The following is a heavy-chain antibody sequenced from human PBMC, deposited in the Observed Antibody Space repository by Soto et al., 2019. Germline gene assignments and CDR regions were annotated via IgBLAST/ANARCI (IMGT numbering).Heavy chain of an antibody. V-gene: IGHV3-48*01. D-gene: IGHD3-10*01. CDR2: ITSTSTTI. J-gene: IGHJ4*01. CDR1: GFAFSGYS. Sequence: GGSLRLSCAASGFAFSGYSMTWVRQAPGKGLEWVSYITSTSTTIYYADSVKGRFAISRDNAKDSLYLQMNSLRAEDTAVYYCARKLDYYGSGAYKSPFDSWGQGTLVTVSS. CDR3: ARKLDYYGSGAYKSPFDS.